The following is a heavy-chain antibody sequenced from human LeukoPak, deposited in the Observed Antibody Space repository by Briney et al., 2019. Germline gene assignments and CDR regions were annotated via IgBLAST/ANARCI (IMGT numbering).Heavy chain of an antibody. CDR2: IAYDGGRA. CDR1: GFTFGGYG. J-gene: IGHJ4*02. CDR3: TRYNNDHFDY. D-gene: IGHD1-14*01. Sequence: GGSLRLSCAGSGFTFGGYGMHWFRQTPGKGLEWVAVIAYDGGRAFYADSVKGRFTISRDNSKNTMSVQMDDLRAEDTAVYYCTRYNNDHFDYWGQGTLVTVSS. V-gene: IGHV3-33*01.